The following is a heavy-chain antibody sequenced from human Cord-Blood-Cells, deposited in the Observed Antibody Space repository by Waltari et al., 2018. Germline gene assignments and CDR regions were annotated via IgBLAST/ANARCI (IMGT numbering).Heavy chain of an antibody. J-gene: IGHJ4*02. CDR3: ARVLTLSSAYYFDY. Sequence: EVQLVESGGGLVQPGGSLRLSCAASGFTFSSYSMNWVRQAPGKGLGWVSDISSSSSTIYDADSVKGRFTISRDNAKNSLYLQMNSRRDEDTAVYYCARVLTLSSAYYFDYWGQGTLVTVSS. V-gene: IGHV3-48*02. CDR2: ISSSSSTI. CDR1: GFTFSSYS. D-gene: IGHD3-9*01.